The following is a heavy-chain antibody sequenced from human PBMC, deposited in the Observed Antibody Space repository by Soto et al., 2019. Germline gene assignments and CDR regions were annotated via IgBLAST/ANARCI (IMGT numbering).Heavy chain of an antibody. D-gene: IGHD6-13*01. CDR1: GGTFSSYA. Sequence: ASVKVSCKASGGTFSSYAISWVRQAPGQGLEWMGGIIPIFGTANYAQKFQGRVTITADESTSTAYMELSSLRSEDRAVYYCARDSDSSSFNWFDPWGQGTLVTVSS. CDR3: ARDSDSSSFNWFDP. J-gene: IGHJ5*02. CDR2: IIPIFGTA. V-gene: IGHV1-69*13.